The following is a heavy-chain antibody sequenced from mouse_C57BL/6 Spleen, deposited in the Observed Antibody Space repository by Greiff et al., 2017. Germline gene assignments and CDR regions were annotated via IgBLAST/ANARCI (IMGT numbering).Heavy chain of an antibody. V-gene: IGHV3-6*01. CDR2: IRYDGSN. Sequence: EVQLQQSGPGLVKPSQSLSLTCSVTGYSITSGYYWNWIRQFPGNKLAWMGYIRYDGSNNYTPSLKNRNSITRDTSKNQFFLKLNSVTTEDTATYYCARAGDGYYGGFAYWGKGTLVTVSA. CDR1: GYSITSGYY. D-gene: IGHD2-3*01. CDR3: ARAGDGYYGGFAY. J-gene: IGHJ3*01.